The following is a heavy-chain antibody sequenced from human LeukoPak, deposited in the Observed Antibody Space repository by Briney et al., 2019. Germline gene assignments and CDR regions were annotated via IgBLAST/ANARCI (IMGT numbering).Heavy chain of an antibody. CDR2: ISYDGSNK. V-gene: IGHV3-30-3*01. Sequence: GRSLRLSCAASGFTFSSYAMPWVRQAPGKGLEWVAVISYDGSNKYYADSVKGRFTISRDNSKNTLYLQMNSLRAEDTAVYYCARDPSSGWYIYFDYWGQGTLVTVSS. D-gene: IGHD6-19*01. CDR3: ARDPSSGWYIYFDY. J-gene: IGHJ4*02. CDR1: GFTFSSYA.